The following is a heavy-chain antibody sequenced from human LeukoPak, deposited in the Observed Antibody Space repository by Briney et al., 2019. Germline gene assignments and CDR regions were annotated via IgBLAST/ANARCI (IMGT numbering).Heavy chain of an antibody. V-gene: IGHV4-34*01. J-gene: IGHJ4*02. CDR3: ARRSRLRWLQDRYYFDY. CDR1: GGSFSGYY. CDR2: INHSGST. D-gene: IGHD5-24*01. Sequence: SETLSLTCAVYGGSFSGYYWSWIRQPPGKGLEWIGEINHSGSTNYNPSLKSRVTISVDTSKNQFSLKLSSVTAVDTAVYYCARRSRLRWLQDRYYFDYWGQGTLVTVSS.